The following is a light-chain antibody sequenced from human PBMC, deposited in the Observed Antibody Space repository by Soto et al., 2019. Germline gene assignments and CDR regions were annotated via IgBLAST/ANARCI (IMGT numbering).Light chain of an antibody. CDR1: QSVSSN. Sequence: ILMTQSPATLSVSPGERATLSCRASQSVSSNLAWYQQKPGQAPRLLVYGASTRATGMPARFSGSGSGTEFTLTISTLQSEDFAIYYCQQYNNWPGTFGQGNKV. J-gene: IGKJ1*01. V-gene: IGKV3-15*01. CDR2: GAS. CDR3: QQYNNWPGT.